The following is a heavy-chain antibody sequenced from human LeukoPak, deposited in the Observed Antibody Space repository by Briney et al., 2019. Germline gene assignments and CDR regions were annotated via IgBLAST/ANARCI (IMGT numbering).Heavy chain of an antibody. D-gene: IGHD7-27*01. CDR2: IIPIFGTA. Sequence: SVKVSCKASGGTFSSYAISWVRQAPGQGLEWMGGIIPIFGTANYAQKFQGRVTMTRSTSINTAYMELSSLRSEDTAVYYCARAPRSWGFDYWGQGTLVTVSS. CDR1: GGTFSSYA. J-gene: IGHJ4*02. CDR3: ARAPRSWGFDY. V-gene: IGHV1-69*05.